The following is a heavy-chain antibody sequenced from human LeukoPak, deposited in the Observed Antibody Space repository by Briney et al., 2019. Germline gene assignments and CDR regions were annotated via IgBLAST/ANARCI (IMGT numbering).Heavy chain of an antibody. CDR3: ARWVNSGSYKLYYGMDV. CDR1: GFDFSSYS. Sequence: GGSLRLSCAASGFDFSSYSMNWVRQAPGKGLQRVSSISSRSSYIYYADSVKRRFTISRDNAKNSLDLQMNSLRAEDTAIYYCARWVNSGSYKLYYGMDVWGQGTTVTVSS. J-gene: IGHJ6*02. V-gene: IGHV3-21*01. CDR2: ISSRSSYI. D-gene: IGHD1-26*01.